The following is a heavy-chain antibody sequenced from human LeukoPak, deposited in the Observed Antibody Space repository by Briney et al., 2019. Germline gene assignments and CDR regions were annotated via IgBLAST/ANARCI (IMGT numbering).Heavy chain of an antibody. V-gene: IGHV3-23*01. J-gene: IGHJ4*02. D-gene: IGHD6-13*01. CDR2: ISGSGGST. CDR3: ANGCRAIAAAGTGFDY. Sequence: PGGSLRLSCAASGFTFSSYAMSWVRQAPGKGLEWVSAISGSGGSTYYADSVKGRFTISRDNSKNTLYLQMNSLRAEDTAVYYCANGCRAIAAAGTGFDYCGQGTIVTVSS. CDR1: GFTFSSYA.